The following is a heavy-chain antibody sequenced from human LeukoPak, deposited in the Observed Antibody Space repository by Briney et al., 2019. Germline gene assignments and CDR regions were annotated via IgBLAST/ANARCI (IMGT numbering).Heavy chain of an antibody. CDR2: ISSDGRHE. V-gene: IGHV3-30*04. CDR3: ARDVSSFTDFDY. J-gene: IGHJ4*02. Sequence: GGSLRLSCAASGFTLSGYAMHWVRQAPGKGLEWVAVISSDGRHEFYADSVKGRFTLSRDNSKNTLYVQMNSLRAEDTAVYYCARDVSSFTDFDYWGQGTLVTVSS. CDR1: GFTLSGYA. D-gene: IGHD3-3*02.